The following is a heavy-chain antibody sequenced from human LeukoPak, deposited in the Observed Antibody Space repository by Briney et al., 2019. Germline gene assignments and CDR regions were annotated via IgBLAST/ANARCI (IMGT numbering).Heavy chain of an antibody. J-gene: IGHJ4*02. V-gene: IGHV4-34*01. CDR1: GGSFSGYY. Sequence: SETLSLTCAVYGGSFSGYYWSWIRQPPGKGLEWIGEINHSGSTKYNPSLKSRVTISVDTSKNQFSLQLNSVTPEDTAVYYCARGILQLNSSGWLIWGFHFDYWGQGTLVTVSS. CDR3: ARGILQLNSSGWLIWGFHFDY. CDR2: INHSGST. D-gene: IGHD6-19*01.